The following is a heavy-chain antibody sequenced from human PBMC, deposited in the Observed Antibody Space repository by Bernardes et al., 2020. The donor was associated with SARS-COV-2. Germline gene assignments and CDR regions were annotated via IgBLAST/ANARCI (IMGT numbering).Heavy chain of an antibody. Sequence: GGSLRLSCAASGITFTKYAVHWVRQAPGKGLEWVAVISYDGSNKYYADSVKGRFAISRDDSKNTVHLQMNSLGPVDTAVYYCARDRSGYYNYYYCGMDIWGQGTTVTVSS. V-gene: IGHV3-30*09. J-gene: IGHJ6*02. CDR2: ISYDGSNK. CDR1: GITFTKYA. CDR3: ARDRSGYYNYYYCGMDI. D-gene: IGHD3-3*01.